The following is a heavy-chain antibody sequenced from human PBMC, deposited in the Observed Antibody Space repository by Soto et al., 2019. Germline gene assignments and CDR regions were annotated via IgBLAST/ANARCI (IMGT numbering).Heavy chain of an antibody. V-gene: IGHV1-69*13. CDR3: AREHWIAVAGTSAIRYGMDV. J-gene: IGHJ6*02. CDR1: GGTFSSYA. CDR2: IIPIFGTA. D-gene: IGHD6-19*01. Sequence: SVKVSCKASGGTFSSYAISWVRQAPGQGLEWMGGIIPIFGTANYAQKFQGRVTITADESTSTAYMELSSLRSEDTAVYYCAREHWIAVAGTSAIRYGMDVWGQGTTVTVSS.